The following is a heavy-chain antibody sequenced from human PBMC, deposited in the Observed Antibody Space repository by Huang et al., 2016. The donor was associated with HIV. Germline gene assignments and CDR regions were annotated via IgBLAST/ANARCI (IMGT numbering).Heavy chain of an antibody. V-gene: IGHV3-30*18. Sequence: VQLVESGGGVVQPGRSLRLAWAASGFSFSTYGLHWVRQDAGKGLEWGAVISYDGSNKYYAHSVKGRFTISRDTSENKVYLQMNSLRHEDTAVYYCAKDGADEEWDIDYWGQGTLVTVSS. J-gene: IGHJ4*02. CDR2: ISYDGSNK. CDR1: GFSFSTYG. CDR3: AKDGADEEWDIDY. D-gene: IGHD1-26*01.